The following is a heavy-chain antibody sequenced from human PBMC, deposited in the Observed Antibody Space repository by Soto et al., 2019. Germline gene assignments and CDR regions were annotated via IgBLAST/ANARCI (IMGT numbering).Heavy chain of an antibody. CDR2: IYYTGNT. D-gene: IGHD1-1*01. CDR1: GGSISSGGTGSY. CDR3: ASGHDAYKVRY. Sequence: QVQLQESGPGLVKPSQTLSLTCTVSGGSISSGGTGSYWTWIRQLPGKGLEWIGYIYYTGNTYYNTSLKSRPTISIDTSENQCSLKLTSVTAADTAVYFCASGHDAYKVRYWGQGTLVTVSS. J-gene: IGHJ4*02. V-gene: IGHV4-31*03.